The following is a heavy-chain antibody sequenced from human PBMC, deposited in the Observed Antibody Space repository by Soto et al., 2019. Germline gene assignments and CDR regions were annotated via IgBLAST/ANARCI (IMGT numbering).Heavy chain of an antibody. Sequence: PGESLKISCKGFGYSFTSYWIGWVRQMPGKGLECMGIIYPGDSDTRYSPSFQGQVTISADKSISTAYLQWSSLKASDTAMYYCAGGGVRGVITRTRDYYGMDVWGQGTTVPVAS. D-gene: IGHD3-10*01. CDR2: IYPGDSDT. CDR3: AGGGVRGVITRTRDYYGMDV. J-gene: IGHJ6*02. CDR1: GYSFTSYW. V-gene: IGHV5-51*01.